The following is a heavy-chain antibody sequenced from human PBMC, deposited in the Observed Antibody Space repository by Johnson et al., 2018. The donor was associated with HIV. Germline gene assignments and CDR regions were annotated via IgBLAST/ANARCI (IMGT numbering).Heavy chain of an antibody. CDR2: IKQDGSEK. J-gene: IGHJ3*02. CDR1: GFTFSTYN. Sequence: VQLVESGGGLVQPGGSLRLSCAASGFTFSTYNMNWVRQAPGKGLEWVANIKQDGSEKYYVDSVKGRFTISRDNSKNTLYLEMNSLRAEDTAVYYCTSLPSGDSRDAFDIWGQGTMVTVSS. V-gene: IGHV3-7*01. CDR3: TSLPSGDSRDAFDI. D-gene: IGHD5-18*01.